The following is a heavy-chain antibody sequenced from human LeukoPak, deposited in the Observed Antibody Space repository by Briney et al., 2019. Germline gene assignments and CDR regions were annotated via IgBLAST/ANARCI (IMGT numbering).Heavy chain of an antibody. V-gene: IGHV4-59*08. Sequence: PSETLSLTCTVSGGSISGTYYWSWIRQPPGKGLEWIGYIYYTGTTDSNPSLKSRVTISLATSKNQFSLNLSSVTAADTAVYYCARRWVYDKRAFDAWGQGTMVTVSS. J-gene: IGHJ3*01. CDR3: ARRWVYDKRAFDA. CDR2: IYYTGTT. D-gene: IGHD3-16*01. CDR1: GGSISGTYY.